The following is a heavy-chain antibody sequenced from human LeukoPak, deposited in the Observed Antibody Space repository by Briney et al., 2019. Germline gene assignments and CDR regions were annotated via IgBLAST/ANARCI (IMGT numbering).Heavy chain of an antibody. CDR3: AKEFDSGGYGANFDS. D-gene: IGHD3-10*01. CDR1: KFTFSNYG. CDR2: VSAHGTTK. J-gene: IGHJ4*02. V-gene: IGHV3-30*18. Sequence: PGGSLRLSCTGSKFTFSNYGMQWVRQAPGKGLEWVAVVSAHGTTKYYADSVKGRFTISRDNSRNTMYLQMNSLRAEDTDVYYCAKEFDSGGYGANFDSWGQGTLVTVSS.